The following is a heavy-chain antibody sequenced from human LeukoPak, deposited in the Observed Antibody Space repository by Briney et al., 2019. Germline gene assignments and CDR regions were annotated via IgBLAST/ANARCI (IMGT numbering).Heavy chain of an antibody. Sequence: GGSLRLSCAASGFTVSANYMSWVRQAPGKGLEWVSVIYRDDTTYYADSVKGRFTISRDNSKNTLYLQMSSVRAEDTAVYYCARAAYDSGSYIVNHDYWGQGTLVTVSS. CDR3: ARAAYDSGSYIVNHDY. CDR1: GFTVSANY. J-gene: IGHJ4*02. V-gene: IGHV3-53*01. CDR2: IYRDDTT. D-gene: IGHD3-22*01.